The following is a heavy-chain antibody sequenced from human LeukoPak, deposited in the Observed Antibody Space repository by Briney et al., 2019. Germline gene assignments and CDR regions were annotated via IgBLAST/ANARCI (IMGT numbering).Heavy chain of an antibody. D-gene: IGHD6-19*01. Sequence: PGGSLRFSCVASGFTLSNSWMHWVRQAPGKGLLWVSRINMDGSTTNYADSVRGRFTISRDNAKNTLHLQMNSLRAEDTAVYYCVRSVSGWYGFFDYWGQGTLVTLSS. J-gene: IGHJ4*02. CDR3: VRSVSGWYGFFDY. CDR1: GFTLSNSW. CDR2: INMDGSTT. V-gene: IGHV3-74*01.